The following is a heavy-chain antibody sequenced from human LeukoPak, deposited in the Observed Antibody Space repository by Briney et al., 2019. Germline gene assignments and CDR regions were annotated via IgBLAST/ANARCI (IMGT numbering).Heavy chain of an antibody. CDR3: ARTQGFDP. J-gene: IGHJ5*02. Sequence: GPLRLSCSASGFTFSSYAMSWVRQAPGKGLEWIGEINHSGSTNYHPSLKSVVTISVDTSKNQFFLKLSSVTAADTAVYYCARTQGFDPWGQGTLVTVSS. V-gene: IGHV4-34*01. CDR2: INHSGST. CDR1: GFTFSSYA.